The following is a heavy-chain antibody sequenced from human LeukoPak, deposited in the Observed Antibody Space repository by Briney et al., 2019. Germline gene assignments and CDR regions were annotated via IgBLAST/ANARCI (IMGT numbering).Heavy chain of an antibody. J-gene: IGHJ4*02. CDR2: FYHSGST. D-gene: IGHD1-20*01. Sequence: PSEALSLTCTVSRYSISSGYYWGWIPQPPGKGLGGVQSFYHSGSTHYNPTLKKGVTQSLDTSKKQFSLTLSSVPDTNTAGYICPSIGGGITGPFDYWGQGTLVTVSS. CDR1: RYSISSGYY. V-gene: IGHV4-38-2*02. CDR3: PSIGGGITGPFDY.